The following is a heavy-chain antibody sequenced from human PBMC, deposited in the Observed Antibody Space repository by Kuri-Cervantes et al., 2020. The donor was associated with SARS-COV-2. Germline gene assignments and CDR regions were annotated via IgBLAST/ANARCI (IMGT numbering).Heavy chain of an antibody. J-gene: IGHJ4*02. CDR1: GGSISSGSYY. CDR2: IYTSGST. CDR3: ARLSVPNYDFWSGYPPGGYYFDY. D-gene: IGHD3-3*01. Sequence: SCTVSGGSISSGSYYWSWIRQPAGKGLEWIGRIYTSGSTNYHPSLKRRVTISVDTSKNQFSLKLSSVTAADTAVYYCARLSVPNYDFWSGYPPGGYYFDYWGQGTLVTVSS. V-gene: IGHV4-61*02.